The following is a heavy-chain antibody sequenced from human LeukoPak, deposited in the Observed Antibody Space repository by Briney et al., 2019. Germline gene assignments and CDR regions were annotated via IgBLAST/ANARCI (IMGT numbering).Heavy chain of an antibody. CDR3: AKDTGGSSYFDY. Sequence: GGSLRLSCVASGFTFDDYTMHWVRQAPGKGLEWVSLISWDGGSTYYADSVKGRFTISRDNSKNSLYLQMNSLRTEDTALYYCAKDTGGSSYFDYWGQGTLVTVSS. V-gene: IGHV3-43*01. CDR2: ISWDGGST. J-gene: IGHJ4*02. D-gene: IGHD1-26*01. CDR1: GFTFDDYT.